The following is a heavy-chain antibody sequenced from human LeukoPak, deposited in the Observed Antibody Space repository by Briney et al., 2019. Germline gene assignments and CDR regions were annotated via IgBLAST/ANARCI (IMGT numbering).Heavy chain of an antibody. Sequence: ASVKVSCKASGYTFTGYYLHWVRQAPGLGHEWVGRINPVSGGTNFAQKFQGRVTMTRDTSISTAYMELSRLRSDDTAVYYCARAARITIFGVVRYYFDYWGQGTLVTVSS. D-gene: IGHD3-3*01. CDR2: INPVSGGT. V-gene: IGHV1-2*06. CDR1: GYTFTGYY. CDR3: ARAARITIFGVVRYYFDY. J-gene: IGHJ4*02.